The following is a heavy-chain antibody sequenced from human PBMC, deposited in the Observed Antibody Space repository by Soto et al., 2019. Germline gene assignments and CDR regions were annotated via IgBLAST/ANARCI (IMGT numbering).Heavy chain of an antibody. CDR2: IDGSGGIT. V-gene: IGHV3-23*01. J-gene: IGHJ5*02. CDR3: VKNSGWFNT. CDR1: GFTFDTAD. Sequence: QVLQSGGGLVQPGGSLTLSCAASGFTFDTADMRWARQAPGEGLEWVSTIDGSGGITYYTNSVKGRFTISRDNSRNTVYLQMDSMRGDDTALYYCVKNSGWFNTWGQGALVTVSS. D-gene: IGHD3-10*01.